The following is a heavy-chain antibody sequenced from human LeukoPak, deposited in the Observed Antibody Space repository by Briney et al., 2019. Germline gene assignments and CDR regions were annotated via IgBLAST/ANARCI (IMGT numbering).Heavy chain of an antibody. CDR2: ISAYNGNT. Sequence: ASVKVSCKASGYTFTSYYMHWVRQAPGQGLEWMGWISAYNGNTNYAQKVQGRVTMTTDTSTSTAYMELRSVRSDDTAVYYCVRVSHYYGSEIEYWGQGTLVTVSS. CDR3: VRVSHYYGSEIEY. J-gene: IGHJ4*02. V-gene: IGHV1-18*04. CDR1: GYTFTSYY. D-gene: IGHD3-10*01.